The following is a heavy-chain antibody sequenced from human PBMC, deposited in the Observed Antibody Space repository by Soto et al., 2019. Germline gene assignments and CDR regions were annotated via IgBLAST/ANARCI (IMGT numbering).Heavy chain of an antibody. J-gene: IGHJ4*02. Sequence: GESLKISCKGSGYSFTSYWIGWVRQMAGKGLEWMGIIYPGDSDTRYSPSFQGQVTISADKSISTAYLQWSSLKASDTAMYYCARQEVADTPPYYFDYWGQGTLVTVS. CDR2: IYPGDSDT. V-gene: IGHV5-51*01. D-gene: IGHD6-19*01. CDR1: GYSFTSYW. CDR3: ARQEVADTPPYYFDY.